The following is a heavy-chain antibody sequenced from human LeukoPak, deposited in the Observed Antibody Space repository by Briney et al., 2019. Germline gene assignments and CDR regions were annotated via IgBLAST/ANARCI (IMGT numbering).Heavy chain of an antibody. Sequence: ASVKVSCKASGYSFSNYAMNWVRQAPGQGLEWMGWIHPSTGNPAYAQGFTGRFVFSLDASVSTTYLQISSLKAEDTAVYYCAREALPPAAMYFFDYWGQGTLVTVSS. J-gene: IGHJ4*02. CDR2: IHPSTGNP. D-gene: IGHD2-2*01. CDR1: GYSFSNYA. V-gene: IGHV7-4-1*02. CDR3: AREALPPAAMYFFDY.